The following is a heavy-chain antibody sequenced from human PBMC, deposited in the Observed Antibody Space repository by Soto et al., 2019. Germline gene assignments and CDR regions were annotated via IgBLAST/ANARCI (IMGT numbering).Heavy chain of an antibody. Sequence: ASVKVSCKASGYTFTSYGISWVRQAPGQGLEWMGWISAYNGNTNYAQKLQGRVTMTTDTSTSTAYMELRSLRSDDTAVYYCARDPYYYDSSGYQAHDAFDIWGQGTVVTVSS. J-gene: IGHJ3*02. D-gene: IGHD3-22*01. CDR3: ARDPYYYDSSGYQAHDAFDI. CDR1: GYTFTSYG. CDR2: ISAYNGNT. V-gene: IGHV1-18*04.